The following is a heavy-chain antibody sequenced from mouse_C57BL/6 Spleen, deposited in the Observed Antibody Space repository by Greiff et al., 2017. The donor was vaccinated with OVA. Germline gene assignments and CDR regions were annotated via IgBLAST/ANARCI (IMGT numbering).Heavy chain of an antibody. V-gene: IGHV1-72*01. CDR1: GYTFTSYW. CDR2: IDPNSGGT. Sequence: QVQLKQPGAELVKPGASVKLSCKASGYTFTSYWMHWVKQRPGRGLEWIGRIDPNSGGTKYNEKFKSKATLTVDKPSSTAYMQLSSLTSEDSAVYYCARRVITTVVEDAMDYWGQGTSVTVSS. CDR3: ARRVITTVVEDAMDY. J-gene: IGHJ4*01. D-gene: IGHD1-1*01.